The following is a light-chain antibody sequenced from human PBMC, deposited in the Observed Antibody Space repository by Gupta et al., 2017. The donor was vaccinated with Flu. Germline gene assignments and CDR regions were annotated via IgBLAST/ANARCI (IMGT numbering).Light chain of an antibody. CDR1: QSVSTW. Sequence: DIQMTKSPSTLSASAGDRVTITCRASQSVSTWLAWYQQRPGKAPKILIQQASNFESGVPSRFSGSGSGTEFTLTISNLQPDDFATYYCQQYSTNALTFGGGTKVEIK. J-gene: IGKJ4*01. CDR2: QAS. V-gene: IGKV1-5*03. CDR3: QQYSTNALT.